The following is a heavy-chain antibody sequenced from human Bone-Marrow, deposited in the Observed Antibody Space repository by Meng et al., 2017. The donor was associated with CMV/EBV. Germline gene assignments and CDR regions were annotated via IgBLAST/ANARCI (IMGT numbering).Heavy chain of an antibody. CDR2: ISYDGSNK. D-gene: IGHD5-24*01. CDR3: AREGKDGYNWGYFDY. Sequence: GGSLRLSCAASGFTFSSYAMHWVRQAPGKGLEWVAVISYDGSNKYFADSVKGRFTISRDNSKNTLYLQVNSLRVEDKAVYYCAREGKDGYNWGYFDYWGQGTRVTVSS. J-gene: IGHJ4*02. V-gene: IGHV3-30-3*01. CDR1: GFTFSSYA.